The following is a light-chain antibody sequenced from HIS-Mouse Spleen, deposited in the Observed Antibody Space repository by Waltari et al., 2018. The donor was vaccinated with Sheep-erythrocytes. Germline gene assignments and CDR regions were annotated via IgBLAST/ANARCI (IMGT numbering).Light chain of an antibody. CDR3: QQYGSSPWT. J-gene: IGKJ1*01. Sequence: EIVMTQSPATLSVSPGERATLSCRASQSVSSSYLAWYQQKPGQAPRLLIYGASSRATCIPDRFSGSGSGTDFTLTISRLEPEDFAVYYCQQYGSSPWTFGQGTKVEIK. V-gene: IGKV3-20*01. CDR1: QSVSSSY. CDR2: GAS.